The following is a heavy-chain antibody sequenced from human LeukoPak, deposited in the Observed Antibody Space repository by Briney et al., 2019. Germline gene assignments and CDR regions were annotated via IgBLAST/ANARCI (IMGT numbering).Heavy chain of an antibody. Sequence: SETLSLTCTVSGGSISSSSYYWGWIRQPPGKGLEWIGGIYSSGSTYYNPSLKSRVTVSVDTSKNQFSLKLSSVTAADTAVYYCARIVVADFDYWGQGTLVTVST. CDR2: IYSSGST. D-gene: IGHD3-22*01. CDR3: ARIVVADFDY. V-gene: IGHV4-39*01. J-gene: IGHJ4*02. CDR1: GGSISSSSYY.